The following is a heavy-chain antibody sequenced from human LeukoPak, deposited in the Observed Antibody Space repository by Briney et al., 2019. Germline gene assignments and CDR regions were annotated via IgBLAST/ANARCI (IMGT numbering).Heavy chain of an antibody. D-gene: IGHD3-22*01. Sequence: GGSLRLSCATSGFTFTTFWMHWVRQAPGKGLEWVSSISSSSSYIYYADSVKGRFTISRDNAKNSLYLQMNSLRAEDTAVYYCARHGSSGYYRIPDYWGQGTLVTVSS. V-gene: IGHV3-21*01. CDR2: ISSSSSYI. CDR3: ARHGSSGYYRIPDY. CDR1: GFTFTTFW. J-gene: IGHJ4*02.